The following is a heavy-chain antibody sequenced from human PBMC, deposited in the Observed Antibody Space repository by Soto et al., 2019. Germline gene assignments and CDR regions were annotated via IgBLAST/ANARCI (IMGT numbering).Heavy chain of an antibody. D-gene: IGHD5-12*01. CDR3: ARGPYRNTYNWFDS. CDR2: ISGSGLTI. V-gene: IGHV3-48*03. CDR1: GFIFSDYE. J-gene: IGHJ5*02. Sequence: PGGSLRLSCAASGFIFSDYEINWVRQAPGKGLEWVSYISGSGLTIYYADSAKGRFTISRDNAKNSLYLQMNSLGVEDTAVYYCARGPYRNTYNWFDSWGQGTLVTVSS.